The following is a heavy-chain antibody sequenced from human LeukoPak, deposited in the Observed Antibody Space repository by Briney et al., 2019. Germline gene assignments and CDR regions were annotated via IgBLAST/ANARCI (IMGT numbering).Heavy chain of an antibody. J-gene: IGHJ4*02. CDR2: INHSGST. CDR1: GGSFSGYY. D-gene: IGHD3-10*01. Sequence: SETLSLTCAVYGGSFSGYYWSWIRQPPGKGLEWIGEINHSGSTNYNPSLKSRVTISVDTSKSQFSLKLSSVTAADTAVYYCARITMVRGGKDYWGQGTLVTVSS. CDR3: ARITMVRGGKDY. V-gene: IGHV4-34*01.